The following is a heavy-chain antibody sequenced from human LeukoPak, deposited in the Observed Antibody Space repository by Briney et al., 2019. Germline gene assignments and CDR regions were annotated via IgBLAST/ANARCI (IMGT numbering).Heavy chain of an antibody. Sequence: PGGSLRLSCAASGFTFSSYGMHWVRQAPGKGLEWVAFIRYDGSNKYYADSVKGRFTISRDNSKNTLYLQMNSPRAEDTAVYYCAKGLVGVRGAFDIWGQGTMVTVSS. V-gene: IGHV3-30*02. CDR2: IRYDGSNK. J-gene: IGHJ3*02. CDR1: GFTFSSYG. CDR3: AKGLVGVRGAFDI. D-gene: IGHD1-26*01.